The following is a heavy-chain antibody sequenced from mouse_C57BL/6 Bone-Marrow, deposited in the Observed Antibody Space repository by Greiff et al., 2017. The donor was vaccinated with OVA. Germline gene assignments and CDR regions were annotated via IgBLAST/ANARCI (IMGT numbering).Heavy chain of an antibody. CDR3: ARADYLGLPWFAY. V-gene: IGHV1-72*01. D-gene: IGHD2-4*01. CDR1: GYTFTSYW. Sequence: VQLQQPGAELVKPGASVKLSCKASGYTFTSYWMHWVKQRPGRGLEWIGRIDPNSGGNKSNEKVKSKGTMTVDKHSSTAIMQLNSLTPGDTAVPFCARADYLGLPWFAYWGQGTLVTVSA. CDR2: IDPNSGGN. J-gene: IGHJ3*01.